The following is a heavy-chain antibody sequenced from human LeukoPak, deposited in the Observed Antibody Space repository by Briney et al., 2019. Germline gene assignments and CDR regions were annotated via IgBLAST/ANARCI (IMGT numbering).Heavy chain of an antibody. CDR3: ARGRRGSAAPFDY. D-gene: IGHD6-13*01. CDR2: INPNSGGT. Sequence: ASVKVSCKASGYTFTGYYMRWVRQAPGQGLEWMGWINPNSGGTNYAQKFQGRVTMTRDTSISTAYMELSRLRSDDTAVYYCARGRRGSAAPFDYWGQGTLVTVSS. CDR1: GYTFTGYY. J-gene: IGHJ4*02. V-gene: IGHV1-2*02.